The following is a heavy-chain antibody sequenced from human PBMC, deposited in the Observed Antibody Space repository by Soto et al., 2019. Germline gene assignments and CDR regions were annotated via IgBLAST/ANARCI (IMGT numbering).Heavy chain of an antibody. CDR1: GGTFSNYA. CDR3: AVGSVDIVPTGMKPFDP. CDR2: IIPIFGTA. D-gene: IGHD5-12*01. V-gene: IGHV1-69*12. Sequence: QVQLVQSGAEVKKPGSSVKVSCKASGGTFSNYAISWVRQAPGQGLEWMGGIIPIFGTANYAQKFQGRVTITADESTSTAYMELSRLKSEDTAIYYCAVGSVDIVPTGMKPFDPWGQGTLDTVSS. J-gene: IGHJ5*02.